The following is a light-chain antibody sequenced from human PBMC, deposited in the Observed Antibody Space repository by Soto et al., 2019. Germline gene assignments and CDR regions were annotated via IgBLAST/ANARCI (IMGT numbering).Light chain of an antibody. CDR2: DDS. J-gene: IGLJ1*01. CDR3: QVWDSSSDHPYV. Sequence: SYELTQPPSVSVAPGQTARITCGGNNIGSKSVHWYQQKPGQAPVLVVYDDSDRPSGIPERFSGSNSGSTATLTISRVEAGDEADYYCQVWDSSSDHPYVFGTGTKLTVL. CDR1: NIGSKS. V-gene: IGLV3-21*02.